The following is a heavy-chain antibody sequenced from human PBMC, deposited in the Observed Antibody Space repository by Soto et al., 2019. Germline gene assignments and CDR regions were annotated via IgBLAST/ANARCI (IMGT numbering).Heavy chain of an antibody. Sequence: MLSCAASGFTFSSYGMHWVRQAPGKGLEWVAVISYDGSNKYYADSVKGRFTISRDNSKNTLYLQMNSLRAEDTAVYYCAKGEYSSSSLDYWGQGTLVTVSS. CDR1: GFTFSSYG. CDR3: AKGEYSSSSLDY. CDR2: ISYDGSNK. V-gene: IGHV3-30*18. J-gene: IGHJ4*02. D-gene: IGHD6-6*01.